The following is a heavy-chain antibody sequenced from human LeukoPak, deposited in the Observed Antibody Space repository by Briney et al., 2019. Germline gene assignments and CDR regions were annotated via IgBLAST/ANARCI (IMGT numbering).Heavy chain of an antibody. CDR2: IKSETDGGTT. Sequence: GGSLRLSCAASGFTFSNAWMSWVRQAPGKGLEWVGRIKSETDGGTTDYAAPVKGRFTISRDDSKNTLYLQMNSPKTEDTAVYYCTTGTLLWSGYYGWGQGTLVTVSS. J-gene: IGHJ4*02. D-gene: IGHD3-3*01. CDR1: GFTFSNAW. CDR3: TTGTLLWSGYYG. V-gene: IGHV3-15*01.